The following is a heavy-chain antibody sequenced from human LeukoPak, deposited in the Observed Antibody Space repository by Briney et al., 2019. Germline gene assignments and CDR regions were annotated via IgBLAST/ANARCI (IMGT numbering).Heavy chain of an antibody. D-gene: IGHD3-22*01. CDR2: ISPSGYRT. Sequence: PGGSLRLSCAASGFTFGSYGMSWVRQAPGKGREWVSFISPSGYRTSNADSVEGGFTISRDNPRDTLYLQMNSLRDEDTAGYYCAIMHGYYDGSGYWVQWGQGTLVTVSS. J-gene: IGHJ4*02. CDR1: GFTFGSYG. V-gene: IGHV3-23*01. CDR3: AIMHGYYDGSGYWVQ.